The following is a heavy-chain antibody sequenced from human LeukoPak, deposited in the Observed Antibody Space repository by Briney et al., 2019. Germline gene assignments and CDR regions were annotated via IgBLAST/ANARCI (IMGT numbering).Heavy chain of an antibody. Sequence: SETLSLTCNVSGGSIRGYYWSWIRQPPGKGLEWIGYIYSSGSTNYNPSLKSRVTMSVDTSKNQFSLKLSSVTAADTAVYYCARWRHSGSYTYYFDYWGQGTLVTVSS. CDR2: IYSSGST. V-gene: IGHV4-59*12. D-gene: IGHD3-10*01. J-gene: IGHJ4*02. CDR1: GGSIRGYY. CDR3: ARWRHSGSYTYYFDY.